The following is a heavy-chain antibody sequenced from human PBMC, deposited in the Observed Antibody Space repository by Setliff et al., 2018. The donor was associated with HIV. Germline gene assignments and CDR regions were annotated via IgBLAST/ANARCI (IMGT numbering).Heavy chain of an antibody. Sequence: ASETLSLTCVFSGGSINTGGYYWTWIRQVPGKGLEWIGSIYYTGTTNYNPSLESRLTISIDTSQNHFSLKLTSVTAADTALYFCSRGTYYKGLDPWGQGTLVTVSS. CDR2: IYYTGTT. CDR3: SRGTYYKGLDP. V-gene: IGHV4-31*11. D-gene: IGHD3-10*01. CDR1: GGSINTGGYY. J-gene: IGHJ5*02.